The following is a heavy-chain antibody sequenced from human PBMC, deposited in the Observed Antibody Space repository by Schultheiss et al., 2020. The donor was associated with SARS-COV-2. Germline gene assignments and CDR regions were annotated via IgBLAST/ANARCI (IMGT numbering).Heavy chain of an antibody. J-gene: IGHJ3*02. CDR2: ISGSGGST. CDR1: GFTFSSYA. V-gene: IGHV3-23*01. Sequence: GESLKISCAASGFTFSSYAMSWVRQAPGKGLEWVSAISGSGGSTYYADSVKGRFTISRDNSKNTLYLQMNSLGAEDTAVYYCAKAYEAHYYDSSSYYYCDAFDIWGQGTMVTVSS. D-gene: IGHD3-22*01. CDR3: AKAYEAHYYDSSSYYYCDAFDI.